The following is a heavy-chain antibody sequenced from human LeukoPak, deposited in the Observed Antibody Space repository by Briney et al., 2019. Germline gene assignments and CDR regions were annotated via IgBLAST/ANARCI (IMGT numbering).Heavy chain of an antibody. Sequence: SETLSLTCTVSGGSISSYYWSWIRQPPGKGLEWIGYIYYSGSTNYNPSLKSRVTISVDTSKNQFSLKLSSVTAADTAVYYCARILPGGQLLRAPYAFDYWGQGTLVTVSS. CDR1: GGSISSYY. CDR3: ARILPGGQLLRAPYAFDY. V-gene: IGHV4-59*01. D-gene: IGHD2-2*01. J-gene: IGHJ4*02. CDR2: IYYSGST.